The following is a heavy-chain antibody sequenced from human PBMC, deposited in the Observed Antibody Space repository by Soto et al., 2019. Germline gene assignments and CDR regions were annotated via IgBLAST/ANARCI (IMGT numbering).Heavy chain of an antibody. CDR2: IYCSGST. CDR1: GGSISSYY. Sequence: SETLSLTCTVSGGSISSYYWSWIRQPPGKGLEWIGYIYCSGSTNYNPSLKSRVTISVDTSKNQFSLKLSSVTAADTAVYYCARHVPYYDILTGYENNWYFDLWGRGTLVTVSS. D-gene: IGHD3-9*01. V-gene: IGHV4-59*08. J-gene: IGHJ2*01. CDR3: ARHVPYYDILTGYENNWYFDL.